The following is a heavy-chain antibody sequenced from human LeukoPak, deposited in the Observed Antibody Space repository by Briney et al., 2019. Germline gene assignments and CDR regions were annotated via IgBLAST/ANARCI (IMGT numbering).Heavy chain of an antibody. CDR1: GFTFSSYG. D-gene: IGHD2-8*01. J-gene: IGHJ6*03. Sequence: GGSLRLSCEASGFTFSSYGMHWVRQAPGKGLEWVGYIKSDGSNEHYADTVKGRFSISRDRSMNIFYLQMNSLRAEDTAVYYCAKDRCSNGIGCYYYYMDVWGKGTTVTISS. CDR3: AKDRCSNGIGCYYYYMDV. CDR2: IKSDGSNE. V-gene: IGHV3-30*02.